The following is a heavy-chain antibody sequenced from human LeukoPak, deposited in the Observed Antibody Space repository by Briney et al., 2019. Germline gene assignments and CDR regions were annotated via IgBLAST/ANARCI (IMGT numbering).Heavy chain of an antibody. CDR1: GGSISSGGYY. CDR3: AREGVVTALFDY. V-gene: IGHV4-31*03. Sequence: PSETLSLTCTVSGGSISSGGYYWSWIRQRPGKGLEWIGHIYYSGSTYYNPSLKSRVTISVDTSKNQFSLKLSSVTAADTAVYYCAREGVVTALFDYWGQGTLVTVSS. J-gene: IGHJ4*02. D-gene: IGHD2-21*02. CDR2: IYYSGST.